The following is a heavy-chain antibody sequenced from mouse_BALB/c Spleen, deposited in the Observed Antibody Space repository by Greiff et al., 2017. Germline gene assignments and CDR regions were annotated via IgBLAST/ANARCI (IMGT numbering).Heavy chain of an antibody. V-gene: IGHV7-3*02. J-gene: IGHJ1*01. CDR3: ARYYDYGWYFDV. CDR2: IRNKANGYTT. CDR1: GFTFTDYY. D-gene: IGHD2-4*01. Sequence: EVMLVESGGGLVQPGGSLRLSCATSGFTFTDYYMSWVRQPPGKALEWLGFIRNKANGYTTEYSASVKGRFTISRDNSQSILYLQMNTLRAEDSATYYCARYYDYGWYFDVWGAGTTVTVSS.